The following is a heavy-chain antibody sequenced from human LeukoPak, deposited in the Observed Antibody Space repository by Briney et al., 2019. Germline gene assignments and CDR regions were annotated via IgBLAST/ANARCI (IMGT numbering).Heavy chain of an antibody. D-gene: IGHD3-16*02. CDR1: GYTFTSYG. Sequence: ASVKVSCKASGYTFTSYGISWVRQAPGHGLEWMGWTSAYNGNTNYAQKLQGRVTMTTDTSTSTAYMELRSLRSDDTAVYYCARAMITFGGVIATLDYWGQGTLVTVSS. J-gene: IGHJ4*02. V-gene: IGHV1-18*01. CDR3: ARAMITFGGVIATLDY. CDR2: TSAYNGNT.